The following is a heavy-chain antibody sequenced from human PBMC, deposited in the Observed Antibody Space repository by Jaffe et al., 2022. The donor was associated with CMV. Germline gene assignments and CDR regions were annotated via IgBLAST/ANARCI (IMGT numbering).Heavy chain of an antibody. D-gene: IGHD4-17*01. CDR3: TRDPEHGAMDV. Sequence: EVQLVESGGGLAQPGGSLRLSCGASGFSFSMYWMAWVRHAPGKGPEWVANINGDGSQTYYVDSVKGRFTISRDNAKNSMVLQMNSLRAEDTAVYYCTRDPEHGAMDVWGQGTTVIVSS. J-gene: IGHJ6*02. V-gene: IGHV3-7*01. CDR2: INGDGSQT. CDR1: GFSFSMYW.